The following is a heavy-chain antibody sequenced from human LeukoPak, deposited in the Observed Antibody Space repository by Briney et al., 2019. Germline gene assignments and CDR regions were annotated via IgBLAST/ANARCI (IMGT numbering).Heavy chain of an antibody. CDR1: GYTFTSYG. V-gene: IGHV1-18*01. D-gene: IGHD3-10*01. J-gene: IGHJ4*02. CDR3: ARERGLWFGDTRESFDY. CDR2: ISAYNGKR. Sequence: GASVKVSCKASGYTFTSYGISWVRQAPGQGLEWMGWISAYNGKRNYAQNLQGRVTMTTDTSTSTVYMELRSLRSDDTAVYYCARERGLWFGDTRESFDYWGQGTLVTVSS.